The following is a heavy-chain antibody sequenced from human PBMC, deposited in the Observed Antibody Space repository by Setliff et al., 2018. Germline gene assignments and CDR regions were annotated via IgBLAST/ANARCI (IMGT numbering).Heavy chain of an antibody. CDR2: INTNTGNP. Sequence: ASVKVFCKASGYTFTTYAMNWVRQAPGQGLKWMGWINTNTGNPTYAQGFTGRFVFSLDTSVSTAYLQISSLKAEDTAVYYCARVSMYSSSWYYYYYGMDVWGQGTTVTVSS. V-gene: IGHV7-4-1*02. D-gene: IGHD6-13*01. J-gene: IGHJ6*02. CDR1: GYTFTTYA. CDR3: ARVSMYSSSWYYYYYGMDV.